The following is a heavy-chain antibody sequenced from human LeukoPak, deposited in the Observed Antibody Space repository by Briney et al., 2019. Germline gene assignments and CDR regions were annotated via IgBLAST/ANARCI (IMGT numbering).Heavy chain of an antibody. CDR1: GFTFSSYS. D-gene: IGHD3-10*01. Sequence: GGSLRLSCAASGFTFSSYSMNWVRQAPGKGLEWVSSISSSSSYIYYADSVKGRFTISRDNSKNTLYLQMNSLRAEDTAVYYCAKLGKGSGSLIFDYWGQGTLVTVSS. CDR2: ISSSSSYI. V-gene: IGHV3-21*04. J-gene: IGHJ4*02. CDR3: AKLGKGSGSLIFDY.